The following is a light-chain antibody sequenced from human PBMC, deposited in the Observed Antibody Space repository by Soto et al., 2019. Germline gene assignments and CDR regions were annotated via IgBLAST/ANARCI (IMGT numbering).Light chain of an antibody. CDR3: SSYAGSNNQV. J-gene: IGLJ1*01. V-gene: IGLV2-8*01. CDR1: SSDVGGYNY. Sequence: QSALTQPPSASGSPGQSVTISCTGTSSDVGGYNYVSWYQQHPGRAPKLIIYEVSKRPSGVPDRFSGSKSGNTASLTVSGLQTDDEADYYCSSYAGSNNQVFGTGTKVTVL. CDR2: EVS.